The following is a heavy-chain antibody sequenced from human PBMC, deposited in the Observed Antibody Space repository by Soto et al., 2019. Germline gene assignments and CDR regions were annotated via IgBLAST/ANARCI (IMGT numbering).Heavy chain of an antibody. J-gene: IGHJ6*02. CDR3: ARDLKRYYDSSGYGYYYYGMDV. V-gene: IGHV1-69*01. CDR1: GGTFSSYA. D-gene: IGHD3-22*01. Sequence: QVQLVQSGAEVKKPGSSVKVSCKASGGTFSSYAISWVRQAPGQGLEWMGGILPIFGTANDAQKFQGRVTITADESTTTAYMELSSLRSEDTAVYYCARDLKRYYDSSGYGYYYYGMDVWGQGTTVTVSS. CDR2: ILPIFGTA.